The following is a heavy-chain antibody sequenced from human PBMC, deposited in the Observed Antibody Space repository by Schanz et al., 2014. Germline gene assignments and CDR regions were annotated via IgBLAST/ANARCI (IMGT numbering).Heavy chain of an antibody. CDR1: GFTVSSNY. J-gene: IGHJ5*02. CDR3: AKELYSGSHYVWFDP. D-gene: IGHD1-26*01. Sequence: EVQLVESGGGLVQPGGSLRLSCVASGFTVSSNYMSWVRQAPGKGLEWVSAISASGETTYYADSVKGRFTISRDNSNRTIYLQMNSLRTDDTAVYYCAKELYSGSHYVWFDPWGQGTLVTVSS. CDR2: ISASGETT. V-gene: IGHV3-23*04.